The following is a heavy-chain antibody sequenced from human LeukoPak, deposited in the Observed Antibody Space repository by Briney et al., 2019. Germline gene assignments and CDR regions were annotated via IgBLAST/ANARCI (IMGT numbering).Heavy chain of an antibody. Sequence: GGSLRLSCAASGFTFSSYAMSWVRQAPGKGLEWVSAISARGGSTYYADSVKGRFSISRDNSKNTLYLQTNSLRAEDTAVYYCAKDYYYDSSGYYSGLDDYWGQGTLVTVSS. CDR1: GFTFSSYA. CDR3: AKDYYYDSSGYYSGLDDY. J-gene: IGHJ4*02. CDR2: ISARGGST. D-gene: IGHD3-22*01. V-gene: IGHV3-23*01.